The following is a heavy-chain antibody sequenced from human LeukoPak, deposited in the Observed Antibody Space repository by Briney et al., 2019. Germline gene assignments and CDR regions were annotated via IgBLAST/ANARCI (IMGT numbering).Heavy chain of an antibody. Sequence: SETLSLTCTVSGGSISSGGNYWTWIRQPAGKGLEWIGRIYNSGTTNYNPSLKSRLSMSSDTSKNQFSLRMTSVTAADTAVYFCARGLERFSVFGEVTITENWFDPWGPGTLVTVSS. D-gene: IGHD3-16*01. CDR1: GGSISSGGNY. CDR3: ARGLERFSVFGEVTITENWFDP. J-gene: IGHJ5*02. V-gene: IGHV4-61*02. CDR2: IYNSGTT.